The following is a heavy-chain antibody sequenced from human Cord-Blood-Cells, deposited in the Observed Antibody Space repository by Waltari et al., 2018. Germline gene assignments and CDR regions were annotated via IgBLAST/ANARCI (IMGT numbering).Heavy chain of an antibody. CDR3: ARASPYSSSSGFDP. CDR2: INPNSGGT. V-gene: IGHV1-2*02. Sequence: QVQLVQSGAAVKKPVDAVKVSCTPSGYTFTGYFMHWVRSAPGQGLEWMGWINPNSGGTNYAQKFQGRVTMTRDTSISTAYMELSRLRSDDTAVYYCARASPYSSSSGFDPWGQGTLVTVSS. CDR1: GYTFTGYF. D-gene: IGHD6-6*01. J-gene: IGHJ5*02.